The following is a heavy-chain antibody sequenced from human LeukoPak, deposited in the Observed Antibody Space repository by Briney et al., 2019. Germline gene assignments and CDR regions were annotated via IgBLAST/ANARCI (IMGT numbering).Heavy chain of an antibody. Sequence: ASVKVSCKASGYTFTGYYMHWVRQAPGQGFEWMGWINPNSGGTNYAQKFQGRVTMTRDTSISTAYMELSRLRSDDTAVYYCARGGPTTGTWIDYWGQGTLVTVSS. J-gene: IGHJ4*02. CDR2: INPNSGGT. CDR1: GYTFTGYY. V-gene: IGHV1-2*02. CDR3: ARGGPTTGTWIDY. D-gene: IGHD1-1*01.